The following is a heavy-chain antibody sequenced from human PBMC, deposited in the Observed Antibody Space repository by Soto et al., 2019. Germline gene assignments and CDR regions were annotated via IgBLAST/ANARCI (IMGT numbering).Heavy chain of an antibody. CDR2: ITRSSSYI. CDR1: GFTFSNYA. CDR3: ARDSRVEMAAIGDY. V-gene: IGHV3-21*01. D-gene: IGHD6-19*01. J-gene: IGHJ4*02. Sequence: EVQLVESGGGPVKPGGSLRLSCATSGFTFSNYAMNWVRQAPGKGLEWVSAITRSSSYIYYADSVKGRFTISRDNAKNSLYLQMNSLRAEDTAVYYCARDSRVEMAAIGDYWGQGTLVTVSS.